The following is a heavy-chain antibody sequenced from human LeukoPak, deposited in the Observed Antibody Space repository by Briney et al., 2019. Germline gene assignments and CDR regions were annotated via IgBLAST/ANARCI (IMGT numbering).Heavy chain of an antibody. V-gene: IGHV3-49*03. D-gene: IGHD3-3*01. Sequence: GGSLRLSCTASGFTFGEYAMSWFRQAPGKGLEWVGFIRSKAYGGTTEYAASVKGRFTISRDDSKSIAYLQMNSLKTEDTAVYYCTSLDFWSGNLIDYWGPGTLVTVSS. CDR1: GFTFGEYA. CDR2: IRSKAYGGTT. CDR3: TSLDFWSGNLIDY. J-gene: IGHJ4*02.